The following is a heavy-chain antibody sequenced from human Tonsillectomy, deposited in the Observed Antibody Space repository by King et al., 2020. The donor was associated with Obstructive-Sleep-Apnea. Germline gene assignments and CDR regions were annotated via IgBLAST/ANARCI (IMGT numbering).Heavy chain of an antibody. CDR2: VGGSGGNT. V-gene: IGHV3-23*04. CDR3: AKSRYDVLTGLFDY. D-gene: IGHD3-9*01. Sequence: VQLVESGGGFVQPGGSLRLSCAASGFTFSSFAMNWVRQAPGKGLEWVSVVGGSGGNTYYADSVKGRFTISRDNSENTLFLQMNTMSVEDTAVYYCAKSRYDVLTGLFDYWGQGALVTVSS. CDR1: GFTFSSFA. J-gene: IGHJ4*02.